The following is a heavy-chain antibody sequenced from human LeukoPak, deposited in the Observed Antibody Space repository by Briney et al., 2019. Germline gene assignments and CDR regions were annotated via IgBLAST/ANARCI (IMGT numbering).Heavy chain of an antibody. Sequence: PGGSLRLSCAASGFTFRAFGMHWVRQAPGKGLGWVAFIRFDGNLQYYADSLQGRVNLSRDNSENTLSLQMNSLRPDDMAVYYCLKGQYPQTNWFDPWGQGTLVTVSS. CDR3: LKGQYPQTNWFDP. CDR1: GFTFRAFG. CDR2: IRFDGNLQ. D-gene: IGHD2-2*02. V-gene: IGHV3-30*02. J-gene: IGHJ5*02.